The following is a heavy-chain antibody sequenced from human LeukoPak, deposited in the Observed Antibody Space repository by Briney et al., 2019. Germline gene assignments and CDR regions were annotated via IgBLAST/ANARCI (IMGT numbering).Heavy chain of an antibody. J-gene: IGHJ4*02. D-gene: IGHD3/OR15-3a*01. Sequence: GGSLRLSCAASGFVFSTYWMTWVRQAPGKGLEGVANINLDGSEEHYVDSSLKGRFTISRDNAKNSLYLQMTRLRVEDTAVYYCASGRHDFLHWGQGTLVTVSS. CDR1: GFVFSTYW. V-gene: IGHV3-7*01. CDR3: ASGRHDFLH. CDR2: INLDGSEE.